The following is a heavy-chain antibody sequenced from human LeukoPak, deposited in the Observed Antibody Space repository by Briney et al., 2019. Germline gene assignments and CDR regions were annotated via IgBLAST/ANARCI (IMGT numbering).Heavy chain of an antibody. V-gene: IGHV1-2*04. D-gene: IGHD6-6*01. J-gene: IGHJ6*02. Sequence: ASVKVSCKASGYTFTGYYMHWVRQAPGQGLEWMGWINPNSGGINYAQKFQGWVTMTRDTSISTAYMELSRLRSDDTAVYYCAREEDSTVSMDVWGQGTTVTVSS. CDR2: INPNSGGI. CDR3: AREEDSTVSMDV. CDR1: GYTFTGYY.